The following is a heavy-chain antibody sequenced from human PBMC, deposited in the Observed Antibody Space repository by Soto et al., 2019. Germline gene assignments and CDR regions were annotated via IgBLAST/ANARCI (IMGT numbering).Heavy chain of an antibody. Sequence: SETLSLTCTVSGGSISSYYWSWIRQPPGKGLEWIGYIYYSGSTNYNPSLKSRVTISVDTSKTQFSLKLGSVTAADTAVYYCARGGSSPLELYYFDYWGQGTLVTVS. CDR3: ARGGSSPLELYYFDY. CDR2: IYYSGST. J-gene: IGHJ4*02. D-gene: IGHD6-13*01. CDR1: GGSISSYY. V-gene: IGHV4-59*01.